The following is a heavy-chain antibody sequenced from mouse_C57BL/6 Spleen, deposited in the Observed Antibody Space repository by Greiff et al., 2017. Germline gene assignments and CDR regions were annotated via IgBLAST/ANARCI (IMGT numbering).Heavy chain of an antibody. J-gene: IGHJ1*03. CDR1: GFTFSNYW. CDR2: IRLKSDNYAT. Sequence: EVKLEESGGGLVQPGGSMKLSCVASGFTFSNYWMNWVRQSPEKGLEWVAQIRLKSDNYATHYAESVKGRFTISRDDSKSSVYLLMNNLRAEDTGIYYCSTGTWYFDVWGTGTTVTVSS. CDR3: STGTWYFDV. V-gene: IGHV6-3*01. D-gene: IGHD4-1*01.